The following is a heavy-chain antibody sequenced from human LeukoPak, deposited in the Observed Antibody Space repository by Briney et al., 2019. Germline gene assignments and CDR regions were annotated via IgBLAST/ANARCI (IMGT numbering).Heavy chain of an antibody. D-gene: IGHD3-22*01. J-gene: IGHJ4*02. V-gene: IGHV3-30-3*01. CDR2: ISYDGSNK. CDR1: GFTFSSYA. Sequence: GGSLRLSCAASGFTFSSYAMHWVRQAPGKGLEWVAVISYDGSNKYYADSVKGRFTISRDNSKNTLYLQMNSLRAEDTAVYYCARDSYDSSGYQDYWGQGTLVTVSS. CDR3: ARDSYDSSGYQDY.